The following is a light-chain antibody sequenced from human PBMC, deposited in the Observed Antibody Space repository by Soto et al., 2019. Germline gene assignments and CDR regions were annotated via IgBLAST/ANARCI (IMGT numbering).Light chain of an antibody. CDR3: QSADNSGIYYV. CDR1: ALPKQN. V-gene: IGLV3-25*03. CDR2: KDI. J-gene: IGLJ1*01. Sequence: SYELTQTPSVSVFPGQTARITCSGDALPKQNAYWYQQKPGQAPVLVIYKDIERPSGIPERFSGSSSGTTVTLTISRVQAEDEADYYCQSADNSGIYYVFGTGTKVTVL.